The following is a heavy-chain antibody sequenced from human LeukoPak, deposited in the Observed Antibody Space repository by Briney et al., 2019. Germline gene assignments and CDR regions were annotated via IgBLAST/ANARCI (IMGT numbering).Heavy chain of an antibody. CDR1: GGSISSSSYY. CDR2: IYYSGST. Sequence: SETLSLTCTVPGGSISSSSYYWGWIRQPPGKGLEWIGSIYYSGSTYYNPSLKSQVSISIDTSKNQFSLRLTSVTAADTAVYYCARQTGSGLFILPGGQGTLVTVSS. D-gene: IGHD3/OR15-3a*01. V-gene: IGHV4-39*01. J-gene: IGHJ4*02. CDR3: ARQTGSGLFILP.